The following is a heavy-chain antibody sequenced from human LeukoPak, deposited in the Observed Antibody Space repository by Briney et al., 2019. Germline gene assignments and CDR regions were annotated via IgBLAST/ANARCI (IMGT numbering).Heavy chain of an antibody. CDR3: AKDIDYGSRSYYGAFDY. Sequence: PGGSLRLSCAASGFGFDDYAKRWIRQPPGKGLEWVSRVSWTGDKVDYADSVKGRFTISRDNAKNSLYLQMHSLRAEDTALYYYAKDIDYGSRSYYGAFDYWGQGVLVTVSS. J-gene: IGHJ4*02. CDR2: VSWTGDKV. V-gene: IGHV3-9*01. CDR1: GFGFDDYA. D-gene: IGHD1-26*01.